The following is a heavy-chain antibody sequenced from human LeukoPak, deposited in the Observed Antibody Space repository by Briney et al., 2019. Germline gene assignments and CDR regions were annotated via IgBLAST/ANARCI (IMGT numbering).Heavy chain of an antibody. J-gene: IGHJ3*02. D-gene: IGHD2-15*01. CDR1: GFTFSSYW. V-gene: IGHV3-7*01. CDR2: IKQDGSEK. Sequence: GGSLRLSCAASGFTFSSYWMSWVRQAPGKGLEWVANIKQDGSEKYYVDSVKGRFTISRDNAKNSLYLQMNSLRAEDTAVYYCATERYCSGGSCSVDDASDIWGQGTMVTVSS. CDR3: ATERYCSGGSCSVDDASDI.